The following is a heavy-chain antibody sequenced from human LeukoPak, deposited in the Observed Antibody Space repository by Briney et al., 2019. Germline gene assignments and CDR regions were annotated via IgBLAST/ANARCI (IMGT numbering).Heavy chain of an antibody. CDR1: GGTFSSYA. V-gene: IGHV1-69*04. J-gene: IGHJ6*02. D-gene: IGHD6-13*01. CDR3: ARPIAAAGRYYYGMDV. CDR2: IIPILGIA. Sequence: SVNVSCKASGGTFSSYAISWMRQAPGQGLEWMGRIIPILGIANYAQKFQGRVTITADKSTSTAYVELSSLRSEDTAVYYCARPIAAAGRYYYGMDVWGQGTTVSLSS.